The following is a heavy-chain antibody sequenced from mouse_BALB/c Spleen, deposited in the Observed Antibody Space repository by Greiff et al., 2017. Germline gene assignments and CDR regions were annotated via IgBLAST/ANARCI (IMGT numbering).Heavy chain of an antibody. CDR2: ISSGGSYT. J-gene: IGHJ4*01. V-gene: IGHV5-9-4*01. CDR1: GFTFSSYA. D-gene: IGHD1-2*01. Sequence: EVKVVESGGGLVKPGGSLKLSCAASGFTFSSYAMSWVRQSPEKRLEWVAEISSGGSYTYYPDTVTGRFTISRDNAKNTLYLEMSSLRSEDTAMYYCARADGRYAMDYWGQGTSVTVSS. CDR3: ARADGRYAMDY.